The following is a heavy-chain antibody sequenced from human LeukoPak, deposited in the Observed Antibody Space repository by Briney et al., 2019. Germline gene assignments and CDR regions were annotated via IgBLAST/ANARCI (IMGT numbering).Heavy chain of an antibody. Sequence: ASVKVSCKASGYTFTSYDISWVRQAPGQGLEWMGWISAYNGNTNYAQKLQGRVTMTTDTSTSTAYMELRSLRSDDTAVYYCARGNYYDSSGYYGFDYWGQGTLVTVSS. J-gene: IGHJ4*02. V-gene: IGHV1-18*01. D-gene: IGHD3-22*01. CDR2: ISAYNGNT. CDR3: ARGNYYDSSGYYGFDY. CDR1: GYTFTSYD.